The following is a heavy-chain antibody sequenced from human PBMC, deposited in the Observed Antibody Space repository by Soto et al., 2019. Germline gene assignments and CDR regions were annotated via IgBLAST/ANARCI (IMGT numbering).Heavy chain of an antibody. J-gene: IGHJ3*02. CDR2: INPNSGGT. V-gene: IGHV1-2*02. D-gene: IGHD3-3*02. CDR1: GYIFTGYY. Sequence: QVQLVQSGAEVTKPGASVKVSCKASGYIFTGYYIQWVRQAPGQGLEWMGWINPNSGGTKFAQKFQGRVTMTSDTSTITAYMELRRLRSDDTAVYYCARSHFWSGDYKDAFDIWGQGTMVTVSS. CDR3: ARSHFWSGDYKDAFDI.